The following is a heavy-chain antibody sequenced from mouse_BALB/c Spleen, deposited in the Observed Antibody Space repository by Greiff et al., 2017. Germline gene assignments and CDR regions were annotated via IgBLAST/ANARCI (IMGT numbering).Heavy chain of an antibody. Sequence: EVQLQQSGAELVKPGASVKLSCTASGFNIKDTYMHWVKQRPEQGLEWIGRIDPANGNTKYDPKFQGKATITADTSSNTAYLQLSSLTSEDTAVYYCARLDFTTVYFDYWGQGTTLTVSS. J-gene: IGHJ2*01. D-gene: IGHD1-1*01. CDR3: ARLDFTTVYFDY. CDR2: IDPANGNT. V-gene: IGHV14-3*02. CDR1: GFNIKDTY.